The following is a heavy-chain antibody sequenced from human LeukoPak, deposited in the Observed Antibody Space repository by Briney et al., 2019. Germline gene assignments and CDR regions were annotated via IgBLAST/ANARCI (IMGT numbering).Heavy chain of an antibody. CDR1: GYTFTSYG. D-gene: IGHD6-13*01. Sequence: ASVKVSCKASGYTFTSYGISWVRQAPGQGLEWMGGIIPIFGTANYAQKFQGRVTITADESTSTAYMELSSLRSEDTAVYYCARTRRYSSSWYDQYYFDYWGQGTLVTVSS. CDR3: ARTRRYSSSWYDQYYFDY. V-gene: IGHV1-69*13. CDR2: IIPIFGTA. J-gene: IGHJ4*02.